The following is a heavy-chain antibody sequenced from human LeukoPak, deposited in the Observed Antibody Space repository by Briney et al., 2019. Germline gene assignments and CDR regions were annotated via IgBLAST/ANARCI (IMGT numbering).Heavy chain of an antibody. D-gene: IGHD3-16*01. J-gene: IGHJ4*02. CDR2: IYSDGTI. CDR1: GFTVSSNY. Sequence: GGSLRLSCAASGFTVSSNYMSWVRHVPGKGLEWVSVIYSDGTISYADSVKGRFTISRDNSENTLYLQMNSLRVEDTAVYYCAREVGGGASGQWGQGTLVTVSS. CDR3: AREVGGGASGQ. V-gene: IGHV3-66*01.